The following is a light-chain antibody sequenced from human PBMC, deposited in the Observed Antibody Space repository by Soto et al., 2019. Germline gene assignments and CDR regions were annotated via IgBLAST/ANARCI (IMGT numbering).Light chain of an antibody. J-gene: IGKJ1*01. Sequence: PGQETLSGSPGERATLSCRARQSVSSTLAWYQQKPGQAPRLLISGASNRATGIPARFRGSGSVTDFTLTISRLEPEDFAVYYCQQYGSSRWTFGQGTKVDIK. CDR2: GAS. V-gene: IGKV3-20*01. CDR1: QSVSST. CDR3: QQYGSSRWT.